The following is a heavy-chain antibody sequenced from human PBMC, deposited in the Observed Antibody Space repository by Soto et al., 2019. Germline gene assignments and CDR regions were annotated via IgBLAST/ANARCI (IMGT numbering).Heavy chain of an antibody. Sequence: SETLSLTCTVSGGSISSSSYYWGWIRQPPGKGLEWIGSIYYSGSTYYNPSLKSRVTISVDTSKNQFSLKLSSVTAADTAVYYCASSLRCSGSYKRVEQCYYYGMDVWGQGTTVTVSS. CDR1: GGSISSSSYY. CDR3: ASSLRCSGSYKRVEQCYYYGMDV. CDR2: IYYSGST. V-gene: IGHV4-39*01. D-gene: IGHD1-26*01. J-gene: IGHJ6*02.